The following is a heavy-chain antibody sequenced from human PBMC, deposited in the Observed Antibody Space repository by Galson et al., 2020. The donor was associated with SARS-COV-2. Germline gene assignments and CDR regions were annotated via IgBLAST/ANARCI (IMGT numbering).Heavy chain of an antibody. CDR1: GFTFSSYW. D-gene: IGHD6-13*01. Sequence: GGSLRLTCAASGFTFSSYWMHWVRQAPGKGLVWVSRINSDGSSTSYADSVKGRFTISRDNAKNTLYLQMNSLRAEDTAVYYCARETIAAAGTAEDYWGQRTLVTVSS. J-gene: IGHJ4*02. CDR2: INSDGSST. V-gene: IGHV3-74*01. CDR3: ARETIAAAGTAEDY.